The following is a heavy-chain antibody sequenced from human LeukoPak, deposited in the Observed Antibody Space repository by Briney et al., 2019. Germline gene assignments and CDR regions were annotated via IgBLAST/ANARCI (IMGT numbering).Heavy chain of an antibody. CDR2: IYYSGST. D-gene: IGHD4-23*01. CDR3: ARDRYTVVSWYFDL. J-gene: IGHJ2*01. Sequence: SQTLSLTCTVSGGSISSGGYYWSWIRQHPGKGLEWIAYIYYSGSTYYNPSLKSRVTISVDTSKNQFSLKLSSVTAADTAVYYCARDRYTVVSWYFDLWGRGTLVTVSS. V-gene: IGHV4-31*03. CDR1: GGSISSGGYY.